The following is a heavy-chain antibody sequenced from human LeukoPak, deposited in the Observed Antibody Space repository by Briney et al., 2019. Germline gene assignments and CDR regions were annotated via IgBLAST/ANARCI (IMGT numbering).Heavy chain of an antibody. J-gene: IGHJ4*02. D-gene: IGHD3-9*01. CDR3: AKGPGRVRYFDPNDY. V-gene: IGHV3-23*01. CDR1: GFTFSSYA. Sequence: GGSLRLSCAASGFTFSSYAMSWVRQAPGKGLEWVSAISGSAVNTYYAESVKGRFTVSRDNSKNSLYLQMNSPRAEDTAVYYCAKGPGRVRYFDPNDYWGQGTLVTVSS. CDR2: ISGSAVNT.